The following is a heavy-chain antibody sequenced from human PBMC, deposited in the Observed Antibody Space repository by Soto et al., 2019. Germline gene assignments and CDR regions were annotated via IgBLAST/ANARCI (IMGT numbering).Heavy chain of an antibody. V-gene: IGHV3-23*01. D-gene: IGHD2-8*01. CDR2: ITASGDDT. CDR3: AKDGQSVKWYYYMDV. J-gene: IGHJ6*03. CDR1: GFTFSSHA. Sequence: EVQLLESGGGLVQPGGSLRLSCAASGFTFSSHAMTWVRQVPGKGLEWVSTITASGDDTFYADSVKGRFTISRDNSENTVFLQMSSLRAANTAAYYCAKDGQSVKWYYYMDVWGKGTTVTVSS.